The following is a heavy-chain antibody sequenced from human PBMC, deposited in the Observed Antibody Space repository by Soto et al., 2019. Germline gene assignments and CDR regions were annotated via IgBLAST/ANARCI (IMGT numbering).Heavy chain of an antibody. CDR3: ARQGRDYYYYYYGMDV. CDR2: IYYSGST. V-gene: IGHV4-39*01. Sequence: SETLSLTCTVSGGSISSSSYYWCWIRQPPGKGLEWIGSIYYSGSTYYNPSLKSRVTISVDTSKNQFSLKLSSVTAADTAVYYCARQGRDYYYYYYGMDVWGQGTTVTVSS. CDR1: GGSISSSSYY. J-gene: IGHJ6*02.